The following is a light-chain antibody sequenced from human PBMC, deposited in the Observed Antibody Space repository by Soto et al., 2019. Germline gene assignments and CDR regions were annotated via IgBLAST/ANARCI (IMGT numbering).Light chain of an antibody. CDR3: QQSCSTPWT. CDR1: QSISYY. CDR2: STS. J-gene: IGKJ1*01. V-gene: IGKV1-39*01. Sequence: DIQMTQSPSSLSASVGDRVTITCRASQSISYYLNWYQQKQGRAPRLLIYSTSTLQSGVPSKFSGSASGTDFTLTISSLQPEDFATYYCQQSCSTPWTFGQGTKVEIK.